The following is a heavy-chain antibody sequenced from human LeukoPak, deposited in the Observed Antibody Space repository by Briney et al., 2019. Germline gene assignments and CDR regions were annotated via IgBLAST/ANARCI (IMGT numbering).Heavy chain of an antibody. CDR1: GGSFSGYY. CDR3: ARGGPPGYYYDYYMDV. CDR2: INHSGST. V-gene: IGHV4-34*01. Sequence: SETLSLTCAVYGGSFSGYYWSWIRQPPGKGLEWIGEINHSGSTNYNPSLKSRVAISVDTSKNQFSLKMSSVTAADTAVYFCARGGPPGYYYDYYMDVWGKGTTVTISS. J-gene: IGHJ6*03.